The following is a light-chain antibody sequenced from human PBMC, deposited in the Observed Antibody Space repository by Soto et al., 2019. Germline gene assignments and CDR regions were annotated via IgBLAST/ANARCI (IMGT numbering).Light chain of an antibody. CDR2: KDS. CDR1: ALPKQY. CDR3: QSADSSGTYYV. V-gene: IGLV3-25*02. Sequence: SYELTQPPSVSVSPGQTARITCSGDALPKQYAYWYQQKPGQAPVLVIYKDSERPSGIPERFSGSSSGTTVTLTISGVQAEDEADYYCQSADSSGTYYVFXTGTKV. J-gene: IGLJ1*01.